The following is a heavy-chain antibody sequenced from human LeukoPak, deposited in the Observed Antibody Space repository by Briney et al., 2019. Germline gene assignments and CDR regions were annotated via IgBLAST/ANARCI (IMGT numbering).Heavy chain of an antibody. V-gene: IGHV4-30-4*01. Sequence: SQTLSLICTVSGGSISSGDYYWSWIRQPPGKGLEWIGHIYYSGGTYYNPSLKSRVTISVDTSKNQFSLKLTSVTAADTAVYYCASPDISGAKDYWGQGTLVTVSS. CDR1: GGSISSGDYY. J-gene: IGHJ4*02. D-gene: IGHD2-15*01. CDR2: IYYSGGT. CDR3: ASPDISGAKDY.